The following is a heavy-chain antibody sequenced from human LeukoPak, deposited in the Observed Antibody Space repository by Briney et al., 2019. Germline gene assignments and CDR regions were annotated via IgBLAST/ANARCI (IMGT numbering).Heavy chain of an antibody. CDR3: AKDIGKVWFGELLYDY. Sequence: GGSVRLSCAASGFTFSSYWMYWVREAPGKGLMWVSRINTDGSSAAYADSVKGRFTISRDNAKNTLYLQMNSLRAEDMALYYCAKDIGKVWFGELLYDYWGQGTLVTVSS. CDR1: GFTFSSYW. V-gene: IGHV3-74*01. CDR2: INTDGSSA. J-gene: IGHJ4*02. D-gene: IGHD3-10*01.